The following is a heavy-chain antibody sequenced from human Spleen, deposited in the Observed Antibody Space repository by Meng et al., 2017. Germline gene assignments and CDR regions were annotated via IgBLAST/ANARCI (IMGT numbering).Heavy chain of an antibody. CDR3: ARDMFRAELVEFDY. D-gene: IGHD3-10*02. CDR2: ISSSGSTI. V-gene: IGHV3-48*03. Sequence: GGSLRLSCAASGFTFSSYEMNWVRQAPGKGLEWVSYISSSGSTIYYADSVKGRFTISRDNAKNSLSLQMNSLRAEDTAVYYCARDMFRAELVEFDYWGQGTLVTVSS. CDR1: GFTFSSYE. J-gene: IGHJ4*02.